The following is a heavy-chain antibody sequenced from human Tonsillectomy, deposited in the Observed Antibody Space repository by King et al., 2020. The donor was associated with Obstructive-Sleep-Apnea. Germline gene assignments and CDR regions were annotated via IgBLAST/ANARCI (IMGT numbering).Heavy chain of an antibody. J-gene: IGHJ6*02. D-gene: IGHD5-12*01. Sequence: VQLVESGGGVVQPGRSLRLSCAASGFTFSSYGMHWVRQAPGKGLEWVAVISYDGSNKYYADSLEGRFTISRDNSNNTLYLQMNSLRAEDTAVYYCAKDLVATPKYYYYYYGMDVWGQGTTVTVSS. CDR3: AKDLVATPKYYYYYYGMDV. V-gene: IGHV3-30*18. CDR2: ISYDGSNK. CDR1: GFTFSSYG.